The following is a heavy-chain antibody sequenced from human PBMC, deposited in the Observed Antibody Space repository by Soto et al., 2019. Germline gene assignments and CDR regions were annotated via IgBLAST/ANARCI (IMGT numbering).Heavy chain of an antibody. D-gene: IGHD3-16*02. CDR1: GGSISSYY. CDR3: ARNYDYIWGSYRPNPDDAFDI. Sequence: QVQLQESGPGLVKPSETLSLTCTVSGGSISSYYWSWIRQPPGKGLEWIGYIYYSGSTNYNPSLKSRVTISVDTSKNQFSLKLSSVTAADTAVYYCARNYDYIWGSYRPNPDDAFDIWGQGTMVTVSS. J-gene: IGHJ3*02. V-gene: IGHV4-59*01. CDR2: IYYSGST.